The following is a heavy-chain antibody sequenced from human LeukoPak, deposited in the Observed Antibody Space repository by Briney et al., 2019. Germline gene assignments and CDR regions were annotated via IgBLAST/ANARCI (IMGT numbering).Heavy chain of an antibody. V-gene: IGHV4-39*01. CDR1: GGSISSYY. D-gene: IGHD6-19*01. CDR2: IYYSGST. CDR3: ARQSSGWFQFDY. Sequence: SETLSLTCTVSGGSISSYYWSWIRQPPGKGLEWIGSIYYSGSTYYNPSLKSRVTISVDTSKNQFSLKLSSVTAADTAVYYCARQSSGWFQFDYWGQGTLVTVSS. J-gene: IGHJ4*02.